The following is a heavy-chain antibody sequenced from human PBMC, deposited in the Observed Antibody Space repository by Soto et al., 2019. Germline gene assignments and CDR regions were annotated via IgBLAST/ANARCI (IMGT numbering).Heavy chain of an antibody. CDR3: AREGRLSNWFDP. CDR1: GGSFSGYY. V-gene: IGHV4-34*01. D-gene: IGHD6-6*01. CDR2: INHSGST. J-gene: IGHJ5*02. Sequence: QVQLQQWGAGLLKPSETLSLTCAVYGGSFSGYYWSWIRQPPGKGLEWIGEINHSGSTNYNPSLKSRVTISVATSKNQSSLKLSSVTAADTAVYYCAREGRLSNWFDPWGQGTLVTVSS.